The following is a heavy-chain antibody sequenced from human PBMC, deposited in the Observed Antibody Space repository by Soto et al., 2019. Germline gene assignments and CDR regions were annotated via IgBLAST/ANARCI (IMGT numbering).Heavy chain of an antibody. V-gene: IGHV3-30*18. CDR2: ISYDGSNK. CDR3: AKDLYSSSPLSDY. D-gene: IGHD6-6*01. Sequence: QVQLVESGGGVVQPGRSLRLSCAASGFTFSSYGMHWVRQAPGKGLEWVAVISYDGSNKYYADSVKGRFTISRDNSKNKLYLQMNSLRAEDTAVYYCAKDLYSSSPLSDYWGQGTLVTVSS. J-gene: IGHJ4*02. CDR1: GFTFSSYG.